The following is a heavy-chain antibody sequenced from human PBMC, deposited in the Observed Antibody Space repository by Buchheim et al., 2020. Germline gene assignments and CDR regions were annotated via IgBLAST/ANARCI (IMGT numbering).Heavy chain of an antibody. CDR2: IWYDGSNK. D-gene: IGHD6-19*01. CDR3: ARDRLLYSSGWFEVDY. J-gene: IGHJ4*02. Sequence: QVQLVESGGGVVQPGRSLRLSCAASGFTSSSYGMHWVRQAPGKGLEWVAVIWYDGSNKYYADSVKGRFTISRDNSKNTLYLQMNSLRAEDTAVYYCARDRLLYSSGWFEVDYWGQGTL. V-gene: IGHV3-33*01. CDR1: GFTSSSYG.